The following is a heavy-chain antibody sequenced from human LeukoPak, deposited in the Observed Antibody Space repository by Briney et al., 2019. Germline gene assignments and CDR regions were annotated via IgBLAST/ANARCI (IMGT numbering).Heavy chain of an antibody. J-gene: IGHJ4*02. CDR2: ISGSGGST. CDR3: ARKGCSGGSCYFCF. CDR1: GFTFSSYA. D-gene: IGHD2-15*01. Sequence: GGSLRLSCAASGFTFSSYAMSWVRQAPGKGLEWVSAISGSGGSTYYADSVKGRFTISRDNSKNTLYLRMNSLRAEDTAVYYCARKGCSGGSCYFCFRGQGTLVTGFS. V-gene: IGHV3-23*01.